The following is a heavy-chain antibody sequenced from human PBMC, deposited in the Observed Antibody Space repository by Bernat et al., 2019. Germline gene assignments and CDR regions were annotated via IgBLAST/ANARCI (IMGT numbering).Heavy chain of an antibody. Sequence: QVQLQQWGAGLLKPSETLSLTCAVYGGSFSGYYWSWIRQPPGKGLEWIGEINHSGSTNYNPSLKSRVTISVDTSKNQFSLKLSSVTAADTAVYYCARGAYFRDGYNFFFVPYFDLWGRGTLVTVSS. J-gene: IGHJ2*01. CDR2: INHSGST. CDR3: ARGAYFRDGYNFFFVPYFDL. V-gene: IGHV4-34*01. CDR1: GGSFSGYY. D-gene: IGHD5-24*01.